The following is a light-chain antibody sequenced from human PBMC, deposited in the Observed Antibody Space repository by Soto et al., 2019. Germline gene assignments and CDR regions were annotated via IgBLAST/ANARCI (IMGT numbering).Light chain of an antibody. Sequence: EIVMTQSPATLSVSPGERVTLSCRASQSVSSNLAWYQQKPGQAPRLLIYGASTRATGIPARFSGSGSGTEFTLTISSQQSEDFAVYYCQQYNNWPPWTFGQGTKVEIK. CDR1: QSVSSN. CDR3: QQYNNWPPWT. J-gene: IGKJ1*01. CDR2: GAS. V-gene: IGKV3-15*01.